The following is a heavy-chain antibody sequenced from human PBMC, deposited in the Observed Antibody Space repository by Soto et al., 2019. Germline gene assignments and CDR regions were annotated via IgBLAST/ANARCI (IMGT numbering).Heavy chain of an antibody. CDR1: GFTFSSYW. CDR2: INSDGSST. CDR3: AVAVAGPTAIGY. Sequence: EVQLVESGGGLVQPGGSLRLSCAASGFTFSSYWMHWVRQAPGKGLVWVSRINSDGSSTSYADSVKGRFTISRDNAKNTLYLQMNSLRAQDTAVYYCAVAVAGPTAIGYWGQGTLVTVSS. D-gene: IGHD6-19*01. V-gene: IGHV3-74*01. J-gene: IGHJ4*02.